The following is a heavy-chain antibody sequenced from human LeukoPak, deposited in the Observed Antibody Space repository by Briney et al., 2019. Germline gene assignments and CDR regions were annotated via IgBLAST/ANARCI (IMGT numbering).Heavy chain of an antibody. V-gene: IGHV7-4-1*02. Sequence: ASVKVSCKASGYPFSAHFLNWVRQAPGQGLEWMGNIDTTTGNPRYAQDFTGRFVFSLDTSVSTAYLQITSLKADDTAAYYCVRGTPTPGMDYWGQGTQVTVST. CDR2: IDTTTGNP. J-gene: IGHJ4*02. CDR1: GYPFSAHF. D-gene: IGHD3-10*01. CDR3: VRGTPTPGMDY.